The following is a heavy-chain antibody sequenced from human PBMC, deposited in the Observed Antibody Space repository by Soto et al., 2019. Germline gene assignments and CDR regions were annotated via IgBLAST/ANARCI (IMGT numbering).Heavy chain of an antibody. J-gene: IGHJ2*01. V-gene: IGHV1-69*12. D-gene: IGHD6-19*01. CDR1: GGTFSSYA. Sequence: QVQLVQSGAEVKKPGSSVKVSCKASGGTFSSYAISWVRQAPGQGPEWMGVIIPMFGTTKYAQKFQGRVTSTADESTSPACMRVRSLRSEDTAVYYCAQTLGLAVAGPGRFDLWGRGSLVTVSS. CDR3: AQTLGLAVAGPGRFDL. CDR2: IIPMFGTT.